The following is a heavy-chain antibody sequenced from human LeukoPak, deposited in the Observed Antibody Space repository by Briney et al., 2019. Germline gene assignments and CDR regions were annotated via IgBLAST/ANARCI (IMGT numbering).Heavy chain of an antibody. Sequence: GASVKVSCKASGGTFSSYAISWVRQAPGQGLEWMGGIIPIFGTANHAQKFQGRVTITTDESTSTAYMELSSLRSEDTAVYYCARGRDGYNPGKLDYWGQGTAVTVSS. J-gene: IGHJ4*03. D-gene: IGHD5-24*01. CDR2: IIPIFGTA. V-gene: IGHV1-69*05. CDR3: ARGRDGYNPGKLDY. CDR1: GGTFSSYA.